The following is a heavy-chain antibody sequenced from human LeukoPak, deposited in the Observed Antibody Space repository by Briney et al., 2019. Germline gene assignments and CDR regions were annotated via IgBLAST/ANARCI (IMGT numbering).Heavy chain of an antibody. Sequence: NSSETLSLTCTVSGGSISSGDYYWSWIRQPPGKGLEWIGYIYYSGSTNYNPSLKSRVTISVDTSKNQFSLKLSSVTAADTAVYYCAREIETYYYDSSGYKRAFDIWGQGTMVTVSS. J-gene: IGHJ3*02. V-gene: IGHV4-61*08. D-gene: IGHD3-22*01. CDR2: IYYSGST. CDR3: AREIETYYYDSSGYKRAFDI. CDR1: GGSISSGDYY.